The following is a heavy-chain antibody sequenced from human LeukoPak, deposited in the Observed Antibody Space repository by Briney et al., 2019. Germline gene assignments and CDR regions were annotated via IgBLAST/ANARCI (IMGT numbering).Heavy chain of an antibody. CDR2: IKSKTDGGTT. V-gene: IGHV3-15*01. J-gene: IGHJ4*02. CDR3: TTEYYYGSGSYYNGD. Sequence: GGSLRLSCPASGFTFSNAWMSWVRQAPGKGLEWVGRIKSKTDGGTTDYAAPVKGRFTISRDDPKNTLYLQMNSLKTEDTAVYYCTTEYYYGSGSYYNGDWGQGTLVTVSS. D-gene: IGHD3-10*01. CDR1: GFTFSNAW.